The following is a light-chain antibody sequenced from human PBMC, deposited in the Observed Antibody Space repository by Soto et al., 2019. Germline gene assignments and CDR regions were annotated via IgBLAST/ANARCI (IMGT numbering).Light chain of an antibody. V-gene: IGKV1-9*01. CDR2: AAS. CDR3: QQLNSYPLYT. Sequence: IQLTQSPSSLSASVGDRVTITCRASQGISSYLAWYQQKPGKAPKLLIYAASTLQSGVPSRFSGSGSGTDFTLTISSLQLEDFATYYCQQLNSYPLYTFGQGTKLEIK. CDR1: QGISSY. J-gene: IGKJ2*01.